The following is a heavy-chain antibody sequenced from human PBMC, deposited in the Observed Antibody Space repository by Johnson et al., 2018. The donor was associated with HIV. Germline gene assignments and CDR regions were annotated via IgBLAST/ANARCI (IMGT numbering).Heavy chain of an antibody. CDR3: TSKVRYAFDI. CDR2: IKQDGSEK. V-gene: IGHV3-7*03. Sequence: VQLVESGGGVVQPGGSLRLSCAASGFNFSSYWMSWVRQAPGKGLEWVANIKQDGSEKYYVDSVKGRFTISRDNAKNSLYLQMNSLRAEDTALYYCTSKVRYAFDIWGQGTMVTVSS. J-gene: IGHJ3*02. CDR1: GFNFSSYW.